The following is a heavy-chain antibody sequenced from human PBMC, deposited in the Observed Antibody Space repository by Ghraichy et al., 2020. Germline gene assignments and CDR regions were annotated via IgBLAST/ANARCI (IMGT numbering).Heavy chain of an antibody. CDR1: GFTFSSYA. CDR2: ISGSGGST. CDR3: AKDSSSGDYYYYYGMDV. D-gene: IGHD6-6*01. Sequence: GGSLRLSCAASGFTFSSYAMSWVRQAPGKGLEWVSAISGSGGSTYYADSVKGRFTISRDNSKNTLYLQMNSLRAEDTAVYYCAKDSSSGDYYYYYGMDVWGQGTTVTVSS. V-gene: IGHV3-23*01. J-gene: IGHJ6*02.